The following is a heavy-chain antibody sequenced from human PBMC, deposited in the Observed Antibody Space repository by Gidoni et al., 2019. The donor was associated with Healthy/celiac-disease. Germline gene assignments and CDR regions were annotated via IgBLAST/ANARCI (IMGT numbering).Heavy chain of an antibody. CDR1: GFTGSSNY. D-gene: IGHD6-19*01. J-gene: IGHJ5*02. V-gene: IGHV3-66*01. CDR2: ISSGGST. CDR3: ARAIRYSSGQNQPA. Sequence: EVQLVESGGGLVQPGGSLRLAGADSGFTGSSNYMTWVRQAPGKGLEWFSVISSGGSTYYADSVKGRFTISRDHSKNTLYLQMNSLRADDTAVYYCARAIRYSSGQNQPAWGQGTLVTVSS.